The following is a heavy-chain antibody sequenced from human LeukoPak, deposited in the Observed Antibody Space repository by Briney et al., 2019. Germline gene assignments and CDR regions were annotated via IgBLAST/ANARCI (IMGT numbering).Heavy chain of an antibody. Sequence: SETLSLTCAVYGGSFSGYYWSWIRQPPGKGLEWIGYIYYSGSTYYNPSLKSRVTISVDTSKNQFSLKLSSVTAADTAVYYCARVPRRRYYFDYWGQGTLVTVSS. J-gene: IGHJ4*02. V-gene: IGHV4-34*01. D-gene: IGHD3-16*01. CDR1: GGSFSGYY. CDR2: IYYSGST. CDR3: ARVPRRRYYFDY.